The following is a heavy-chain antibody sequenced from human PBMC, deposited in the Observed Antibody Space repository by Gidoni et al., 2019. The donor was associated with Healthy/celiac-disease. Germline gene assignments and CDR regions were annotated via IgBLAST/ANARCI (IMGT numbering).Heavy chain of an antibody. CDR2: IYTSGST. Sequence: QVQLQESGPGLVKPSETLSLTCTVSGGSISSYYWSWIRQPAGKGLEWIARIYTSGSTNYNPSLKSRVTMSVDTSKNQFSRKLSSVTAADKAGYYCARVPRVPSLNWYFDLWGRGTLVTVSS. CDR1: GGSISSYY. V-gene: IGHV4-4*07. J-gene: IGHJ2*01. CDR3: ARVPRVPSLNWYFDL. D-gene: IGHD3-10*01.